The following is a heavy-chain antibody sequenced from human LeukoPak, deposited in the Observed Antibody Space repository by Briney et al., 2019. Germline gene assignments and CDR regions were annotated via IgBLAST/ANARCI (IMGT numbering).Heavy chain of an antibody. V-gene: IGHV3-53*01. CDR1: GFTVDSNY. CDR2: IYTGGNT. CDR3: AKDIPSSGWYGTGY. D-gene: IGHD6-19*01. J-gene: IGHJ4*02. Sequence: GGSLRLSCAASGFTVDSNYLSWVRQAPGKGLEWVSTIYTGGNTYYADSVKGRFTISRDNSKNTLYLQMNSLRAEDTAVYYCAKDIPSSGWYGTGYWGQGTLVTVSS.